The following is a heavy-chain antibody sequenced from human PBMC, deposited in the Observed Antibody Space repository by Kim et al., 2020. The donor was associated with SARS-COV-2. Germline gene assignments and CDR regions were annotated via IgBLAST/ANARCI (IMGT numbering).Heavy chain of an antibody. V-gene: IGHV4-34*01. Sequence: SETLSLTCAVYGGSFSGYYWSWIRQPPGKGLEWIGEINHSGSTNYNPSLKSRVTISVDTSKNQFSLKLSSVTAADTAVYYCARANIVVVPAAIRVPRNYGMDVGGQGTTVTVSS. CDR3: ARANIVVVPAAIRVPRNYGMDV. CDR1: GGSFSGYY. J-gene: IGHJ6*02. CDR2: INHSGST. D-gene: IGHD2-2*02.